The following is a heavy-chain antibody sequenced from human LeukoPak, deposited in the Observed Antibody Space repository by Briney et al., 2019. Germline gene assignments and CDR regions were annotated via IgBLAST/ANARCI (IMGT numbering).Heavy chain of an antibody. V-gene: IGHV4-39*07. Sequence: PSETLSLTCTVSGGSISGSSYYWGCIRQPPGKGLEWIGSIYYSGSTYYNPSLKSRVTISVDTSKHQFSLKLSSVTAADTAVYYCARVVGYLDYWGQGTLVTVSS. CDR1: GGSISGSSYY. CDR3: ARVVGYLDY. CDR2: IYYSGST. J-gene: IGHJ4*02.